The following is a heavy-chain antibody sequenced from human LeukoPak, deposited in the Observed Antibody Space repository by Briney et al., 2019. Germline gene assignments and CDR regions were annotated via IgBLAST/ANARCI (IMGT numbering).Heavy chain of an antibody. Sequence: SETLSLTCTVSGGSVSSGSYYWSWIRQPPGKGLEWMGYIYYSGSTNYNPSLKSRVTISVDTSKNQFSLKLSSVTAADTAVYYCARDYYDSSGYYYSDYWGQGTLVTVSS. V-gene: IGHV4-61*01. D-gene: IGHD3-22*01. CDR3: ARDYYDSSGYYYSDY. CDR1: GGSVSSGSYY. CDR2: IYYSGST. J-gene: IGHJ4*02.